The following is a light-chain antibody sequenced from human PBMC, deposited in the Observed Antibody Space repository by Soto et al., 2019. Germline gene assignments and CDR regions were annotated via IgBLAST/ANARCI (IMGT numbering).Light chain of an antibody. V-gene: IGKV1-5*03. J-gene: IGKJ2*01. Sequence: DIQMTQFPSTLSASIGDRVTITCRASQTISSSLAWYQQKPGKAPKLLIYRASSLETVVPSRFSGSGSGTEFTLTISSLQPDDFATYYCQQYNSYSPYTFGQGTRLEIK. CDR2: RAS. CDR1: QTISSS. CDR3: QQYNSYSPYT.